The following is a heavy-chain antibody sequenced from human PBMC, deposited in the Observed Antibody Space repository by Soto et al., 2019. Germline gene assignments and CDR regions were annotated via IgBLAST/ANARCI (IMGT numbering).Heavy chain of an antibody. Sequence: QVQLVQSGAEVKKPGASVKVSCKASGYTFTSYGISWVRQAPGQGLEWMGWITAYNGNTNYAQKHQGRATMPTDTSTSTAYMELRSLRSDETAVYYCAKRRGYSNGEFVYWGQGTLVTVSS. D-gene: IGHD5-18*01. CDR1: GYTFTSYG. V-gene: IGHV1-18*01. CDR3: AKRRGYSNGEFVY. CDR2: ITAYNGNT. J-gene: IGHJ4*02.